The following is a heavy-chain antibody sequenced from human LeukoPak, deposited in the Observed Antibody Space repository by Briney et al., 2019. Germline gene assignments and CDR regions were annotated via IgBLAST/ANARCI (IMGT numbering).Heavy chain of an antibody. J-gene: IGHJ5*02. V-gene: IGHV3-74*01. CDR3: ATAGEYRFDH. CDR2: MNPDGSTI. CDR1: GFTFSSYW. D-gene: IGHD3-10*01. Sequence: PGGSLRLSCATSGFTFSSYWMHWVRQDPGKGLVWVSRMNPDGSTINYADSVKGRFTISRDNAKSTLYLQMNNLRLEDTAVYYCATAGEYRFDHWGQGTLVSVPS.